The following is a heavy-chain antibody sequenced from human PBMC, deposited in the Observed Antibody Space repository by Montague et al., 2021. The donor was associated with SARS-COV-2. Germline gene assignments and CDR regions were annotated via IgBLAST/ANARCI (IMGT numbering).Heavy chain of an antibody. CDR3: ARVVADASGWYHFDY. CDR1: GDSISRYY. V-gene: IGHV4-59*12. CDR2: HYNSGST. J-gene: IGHJ4*02. D-gene: IGHD6-19*01. Sequence: SETLSLTCTVSGDSISRYYWGWIRQPPGKGLEWMGYHYNSGSTNYSPTLKSRIAMSVETSENQISLKLFSVTAADTAVYYRARVVADASGWYHFDYWGQGALVTVSS.